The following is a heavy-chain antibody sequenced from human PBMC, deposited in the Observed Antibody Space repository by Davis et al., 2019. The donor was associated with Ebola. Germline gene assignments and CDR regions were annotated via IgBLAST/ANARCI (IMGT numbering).Heavy chain of an antibody. J-gene: IGHJ4*02. CDR1: GGTLRTHG. CDR2: LIPIFGTP. D-gene: IGHD2-2*01. V-gene: IGHV1-69*13. Sequence: AASVTVSCKAAGGTLRTHGMSWVRQAPGHGLEWLGGLIPIFGTPNYAQKFQGRITIIADESTSTAYVELSSLKSEDTAVYYCAGHGRRLVGYFDSWGQGTPVTVSS. CDR3: AGHGRRLVGYFDS.